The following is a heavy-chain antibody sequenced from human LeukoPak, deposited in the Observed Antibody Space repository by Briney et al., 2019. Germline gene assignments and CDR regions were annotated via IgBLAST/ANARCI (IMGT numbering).Heavy chain of an antibody. J-gene: IGHJ4*02. D-gene: IGHD3-9*01. CDR1: GGSISSGGYS. CDR3: ARGNDILTGYVFDY. CDR2: IYHSGST. Sequence: SQTLSLTCAVCGGSISSGGYSWSWIRQPPGKGLEWIGYIYHSGSTYYNPSLKSRVTISVDRSKNQFSLKLSSVTAADTAVYYCARGNDILTGYVFDYWGQGTLVTVSS. V-gene: IGHV4-30-2*01.